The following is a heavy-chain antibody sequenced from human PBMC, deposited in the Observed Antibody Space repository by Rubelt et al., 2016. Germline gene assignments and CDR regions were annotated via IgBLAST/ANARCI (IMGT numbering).Heavy chain of an antibody. D-gene: IGHD2-15*01. Sequence: QVQLVQSGAEVKKPGASVKVSCKASGYTFTSYGISWVRQAPGQGLEWMGRIIPILGIANYAQKLQGRVTMTTDTSTSIAYMELRSLRSDDTAVYYCARSCSGGSCYLDYWGQGTLVTVSS. CDR2: IIPILGIA. CDR1: GYTFTSYG. V-gene: IGHV1-18*01. J-gene: IGHJ4*02. CDR3: ARSCSGGSCYLDY.